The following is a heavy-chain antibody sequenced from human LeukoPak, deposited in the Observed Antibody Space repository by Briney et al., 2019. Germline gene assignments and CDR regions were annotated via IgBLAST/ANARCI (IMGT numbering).Heavy chain of an antibody. CDR2: IIPILGIA. CDR1: GGTFSSYT. J-gene: IGHJ5*02. Sequence: ASVKVSCKASGGTFSSYTISWVRQAPGQGLEWMGRIIPILGIANYAQKFQGRVTITADKSTSTAYMGLSSLRSEDTAVYYCARDFGGRIAAPLGRHWFDPWGQGTLVTVSS. CDR3: ARDFGGRIAAPLGRHWFDP. D-gene: IGHD6-6*01. V-gene: IGHV1-69*04.